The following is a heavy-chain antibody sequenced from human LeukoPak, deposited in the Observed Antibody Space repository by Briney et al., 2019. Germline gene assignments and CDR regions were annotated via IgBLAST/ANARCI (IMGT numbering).Heavy chain of an antibody. Sequence: TGGSLRLSCAASGFTFSSYAMHWVRQAPGKGLEWVAVISYDGSNKYYADSVKGRFTISRDNSKNTLYLQMNSLRAEDTAVYYCAKDRGYYDFWSGYWALTVTGENGMDVWGQGTTVTVSS. CDR2: ISYDGSNK. CDR1: GFTFSSYA. CDR3: AKDRGYYDFWSGYWALTVTGENGMDV. D-gene: IGHD3-3*01. J-gene: IGHJ6*02. V-gene: IGHV3-30-3*01.